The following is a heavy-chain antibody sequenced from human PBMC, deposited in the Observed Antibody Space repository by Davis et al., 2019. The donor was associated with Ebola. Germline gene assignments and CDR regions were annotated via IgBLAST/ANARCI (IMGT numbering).Heavy chain of an antibody. J-gene: IGHJ4*02. CDR3: ARVTSLLPDY. CDR2: IYYSGST. Sequence: MPGGSLRLSCTVSGGSISSYYWSWIRQPPGKGLEWLGYIYYSGSTNYNPSLKSRVTISVDTSKNQFSLKLSSVTAADTAVYYCARVTSLLPDYWGQGTLVTVSS. D-gene: IGHD2-21*02. CDR1: GGSISSYY. V-gene: IGHV4-59*01.